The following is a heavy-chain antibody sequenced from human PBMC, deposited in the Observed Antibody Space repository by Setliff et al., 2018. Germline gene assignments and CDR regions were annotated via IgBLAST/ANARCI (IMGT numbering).Heavy chain of an antibody. J-gene: IGHJ4*02. CDR3: ATSGFCSSGSCYSFDD. CDR1: GDSISNSNYY. V-gene: IGHV4-39*01. D-gene: IGHD2-15*01. CDR2: IYHSGNT. Sequence: PSETLSLTCTVSGDSISNSNYYWGWIRQPPGKGLEWIGNIYHSGNTYYTPSLKSRVTISVDSSKSQFSLKMTSVTAADTAVYYCATSGFCSSGSCYSFDDWGQGALVTVSS.